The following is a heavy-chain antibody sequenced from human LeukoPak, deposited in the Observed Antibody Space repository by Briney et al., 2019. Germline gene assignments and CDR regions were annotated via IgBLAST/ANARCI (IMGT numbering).Heavy chain of an antibody. Sequence: GGSLRLSCAASGFTLSSYSMNWVRQAPGKGLEWISYVSYSSSTIYYVDSVKGRFTISRDNAKNSLYLQMNSLRDEDTAVYYCARDAHIVRGVNPLDYWGQGTLVTVSS. CDR1: GFTLSSYS. CDR2: VSYSSSTI. J-gene: IGHJ4*02. D-gene: IGHD3-10*01. V-gene: IGHV3-48*02. CDR3: ARDAHIVRGVNPLDY.